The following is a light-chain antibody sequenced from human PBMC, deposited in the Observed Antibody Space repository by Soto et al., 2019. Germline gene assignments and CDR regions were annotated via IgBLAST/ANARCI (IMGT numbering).Light chain of an antibody. CDR1: SSDIGGYSY. CDR3: SSYTSSSTLI. CDR2: EVS. J-gene: IGLJ2*01. V-gene: IGLV2-14*01. Sequence: QSVLTQPASVSGSPGQSITISCTGTSSDIGGYSYVSWYQQHPGKAPKLMIYEVSNRPSGVSNRFSGSKSGNTASLTISGLQAEDEADYYCSSYTSSSTLIFGGGTKVTVL.